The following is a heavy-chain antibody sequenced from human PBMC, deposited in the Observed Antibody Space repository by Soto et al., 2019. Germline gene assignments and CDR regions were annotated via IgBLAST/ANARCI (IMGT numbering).Heavy chain of an antibody. CDR2: IAYSGNI. V-gene: IGHV4-39*01. CDR3: ARRYYSYPYNRYDS. D-gene: IGHD5-18*01. J-gene: IGHJ5*01. CDR1: GGSITSSGSA. Sequence: SETLSLTCNASGGSITSSGSAWGWIRQSPGKGLEWIGTIAYSGNINYIPSLKSRVTISVDTSKNQFSLKLSSVTAADTAVYYFARRYYSYPYNRYDSWTQGSLDTGSA.